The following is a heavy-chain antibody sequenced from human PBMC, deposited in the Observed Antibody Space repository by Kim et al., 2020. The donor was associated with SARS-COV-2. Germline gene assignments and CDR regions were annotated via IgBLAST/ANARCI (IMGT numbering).Heavy chain of an antibody. D-gene: IGHD3-16*01. V-gene: IGHV3-30*03. J-gene: IGHJ6*02. Sequence: YADPMKGRFTISRDNSKNTLYPQMNSRRTEDTALCYCARDGLWGDFYGMEVWGQGTTVTVSS. CDR3: ARDGLWGDFYGMEV.